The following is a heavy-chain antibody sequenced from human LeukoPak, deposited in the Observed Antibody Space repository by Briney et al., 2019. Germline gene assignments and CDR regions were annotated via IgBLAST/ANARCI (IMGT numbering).Heavy chain of an antibody. D-gene: IGHD4-17*01. CDR2: ISGSGGST. J-gene: IGHJ4*02. CDR3: ANYYGDYGLSLGY. Sequence: GGSLRLSCAASGFTFSSYAMSWVRQAPGKGLEWVSAISGSGGSTYYADFVKGRFTISRDNSKNTLYLQMNSLRAEDTAVYYCANYYGDYGLSLGYWGQGTLVTVSS. CDR1: GFTFSSYA. V-gene: IGHV3-23*01.